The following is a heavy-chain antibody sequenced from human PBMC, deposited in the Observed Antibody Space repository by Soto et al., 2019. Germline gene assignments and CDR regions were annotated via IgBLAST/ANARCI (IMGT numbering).Heavy chain of an antibody. J-gene: IGHJ6*01. CDR1: GCTFSSYA. Sequence: SVKVSCKASGCTFSSYAISWVRQAPGQGLEWMGGIIPIFGTANYAQKFQGRVTITADESTSTAYMELSSLRSEDTAVYYCAREGGGIAAHGYGMEGWGQGTTVTVSS. CDR2: IIPIFGTA. V-gene: IGHV1-69*13. D-gene: IGHD6-13*01. CDR3: AREGGGIAAHGYGMEG.